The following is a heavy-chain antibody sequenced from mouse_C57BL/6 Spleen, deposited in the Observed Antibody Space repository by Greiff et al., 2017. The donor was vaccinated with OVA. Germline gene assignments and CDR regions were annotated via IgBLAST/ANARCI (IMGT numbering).Heavy chain of an antibody. J-gene: IGHJ2*01. Sequence: EVKLQQSGAELVRPGASVKLSCTASGFNIKDDYMHWVKQRPEQGLEWIGWIDPENGDTEYASKFQGKATITADTSSNTAYLQLSSLTSEDTAVYYCTTRAAQATFDYWGQGTTLTVSS. V-gene: IGHV14-4*01. CDR2: IDPENGDT. D-gene: IGHD3-2*02. CDR1: GFNIKDDY. CDR3: TTRAAQATFDY.